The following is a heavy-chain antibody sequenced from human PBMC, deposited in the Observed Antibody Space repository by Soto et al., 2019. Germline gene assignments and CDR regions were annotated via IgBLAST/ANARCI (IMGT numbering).Heavy chain of an antibody. Sequence: PSETLSLTCTVSGDSITIYYWGWIRQPPGKGLEWIGSISYSGITYYNPSLKSRVTISLDTSKSQFSLKLRSVTAADTAVYYCARVKQERACFDYWGQGTLVTVSS. V-gene: IGHV4-59*13. CDR1: GDSITIYY. J-gene: IGHJ4*02. CDR2: ISYSGIT. CDR3: ARVKQERACFDY.